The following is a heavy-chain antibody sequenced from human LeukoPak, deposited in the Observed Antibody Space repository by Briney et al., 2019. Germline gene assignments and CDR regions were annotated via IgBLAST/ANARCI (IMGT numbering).Heavy chain of an antibody. CDR3: ARRGHSSSWYYFDY. V-gene: IGHV4-39*07. J-gene: IGHJ4*02. Sequence: SETLSLTCTVSGGSISSSSYYWGWIRQPPGKGLEWIGSIYYSGNTYYNPSLKSRVTISVDTSKNQFSLKLSSVTAADTAVYYCARRGHSSSWYYFDYWGQGTLVTVSS. CDR2: IYYSGNT. CDR1: GGSISSSSYY. D-gene: IGHD6-13*01.